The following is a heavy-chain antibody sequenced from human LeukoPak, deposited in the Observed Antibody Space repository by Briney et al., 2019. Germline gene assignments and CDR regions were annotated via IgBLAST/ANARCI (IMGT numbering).Heavy chain of an antibody. Sequence: SETLSLTCAVSGGSISSYYWSWIRQPPGKGLEWLGYIYYSGSTNYNPSLKSRVTISVDTSENQFSLKLSSVTAADTAVYYCAGDPIAAAGTRGWFDPWGQGTLVTVSS. V-gene: IGHV4-59*01. CDR1: GGSISSYY. J-gene: IGHJ5*02. CDR3: AGDPIAAAGTRGWFDP. D-gene: IGHD6-13*01. CDR2: IYYSGST.